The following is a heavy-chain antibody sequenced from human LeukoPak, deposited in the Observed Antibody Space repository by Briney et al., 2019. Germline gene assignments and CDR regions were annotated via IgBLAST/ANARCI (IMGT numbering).Heavy chain of an antibody. Sequence: ASVKVSCKASGYTSTGYYMHWVRQAPGQGLEWMGWINPNSGGTNYAQKFQGWVTMTRDTSISTAYMELSRLRSDDTAVYYCARVTSGYSSSWYSFDYWGQGTLVTVSS. D-gene: IGHD6-13*01. CDR1: GYTSTGYY. V-gene: IGHV1-2*04. CDR2: INPNSGGT. CDR3: ARVTSGYSSSWYSFDY. J-gene: IGHJ4*02.